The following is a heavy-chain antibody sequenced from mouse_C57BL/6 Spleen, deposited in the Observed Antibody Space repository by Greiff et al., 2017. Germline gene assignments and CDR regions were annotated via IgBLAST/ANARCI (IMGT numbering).Heavy chain of an antibody. Sequence: QVQLKQSGPELVKPGASVKISCKASGYAFSSSWMNWVKQRPGKGLEWIGRIYPGDGDTNYNGKFKGKATLTAAKSSSTAYMQLSSLTSEDSAVYCCERWDRGPFDYWGQGTTLTVSS. CDR2: IYPGDGDT. CDR1: GYAFSSSW. J-gene: IGHJ2*01. D-gene: IGHD3-1*01. CDR3: ERWDRGPFDY. V-gene: IGHV1-82*01.